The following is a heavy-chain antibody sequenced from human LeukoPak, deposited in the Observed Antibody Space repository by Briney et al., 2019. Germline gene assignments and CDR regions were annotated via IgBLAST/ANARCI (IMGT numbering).Heavy chain of an antibody. CDR2: INEDGGKT. CDR1: GFSFDDYP. Sequence: PGVSLRLSCAASGFSFDDYPMHWVRQAPGKGLEWVSLINEDGGKTSYADSVRGRFTISRDNSKNSLYLQMNSLRTEDTALYYCAKEIDTLGTNAFDIWGQGTIVTVSS. CDR3: AKEIDTLGTNAFDI. J-gene: IGHJ3*02. V-gene: IGHV3-43*02. D-gene: IGHD2-15*01.